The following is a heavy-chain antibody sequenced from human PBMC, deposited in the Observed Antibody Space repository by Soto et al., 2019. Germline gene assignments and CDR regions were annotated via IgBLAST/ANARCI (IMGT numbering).Heavy chain of an antibody. CDR3: ARGPGSYNSFDL. D-gene: IGHD3-10*01. CDR2: IYSSGTT. Sequence: KPSETLSLTCVVSGGSISSYYWSWLRQSAGKGLEWIGRIYSSGTTNYNPSLKSRVTMAGDTSKNQFSLKLTSVTAADTAVYYCARGPGSYNSFDLWGQGTLVTVSS. J-gene: IGHJ5*02. CDR1: GGSISSYY. V-gene: IGHV4-4*07.